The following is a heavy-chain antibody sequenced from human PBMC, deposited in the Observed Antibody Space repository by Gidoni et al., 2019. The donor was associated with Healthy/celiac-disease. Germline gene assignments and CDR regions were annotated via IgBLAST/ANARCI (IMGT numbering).Heavy chain of an antibody. J-gene: IGHJ4*02. V-gene: IGHV3-23*01. CDR3: AKDPRLAVAGNFDY. CDR1: GFTFSSYA. Sequence: EVQLLASGGGLVQPGGSLRLSCSASGFTFSSYAMSWVRQATGKGLEWVSGSSGSGGSTYYADSVKGRFTISRDNSKNTLYLQMNSLRAEDTAVYYCAKDPRLAVAGNFDYWGQGTLVTVSS. D-gene: IGHD6-19*01. CDR2: SSGSGGST.